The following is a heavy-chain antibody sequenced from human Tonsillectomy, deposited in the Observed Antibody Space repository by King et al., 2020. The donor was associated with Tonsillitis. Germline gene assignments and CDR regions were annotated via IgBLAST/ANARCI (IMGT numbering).Heavy chain of an antibody. CDR2: ISSSSSTI. Sequence: VQLVESGGGLVQPGGSLRLSCAASGFTFSSYSMNWVRQAPGKGLEWVSYISSSSSTIYYADSVKGRFTISRDNAKNSLYLQMNSLRAEDTAVYYCARAHDILTGYYYTPLDYWGQGTLVTVSS. CDR1: GFTFSSYS. CDR3: ARAHDILTGYYYTPLDY. D-gene: IGHD3-9*01. V-gene: IGHV3-48*01. J-gene: IGHJ4*02.